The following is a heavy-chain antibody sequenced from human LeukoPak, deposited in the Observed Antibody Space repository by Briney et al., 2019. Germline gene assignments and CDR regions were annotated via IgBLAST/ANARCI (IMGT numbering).Heavy chain of an antibody. J-gene: IGHJ4*02. CDR3: AKASNCGSYYGVIIDY. D-gene: IGHD1-26*01. Sequence: PGGSLRLSCAASGFTFSTYGMHWVRQAPGKGLEWVAVISYDGSNKYYTDSVKGRFTISRDNSKNTLYLQMNSLRAEDTAVYYCAKASNCGSYYGVIIDYWGQGTLVTVSS. V-gene: IGHV3-30*18. CDR2: ISYDGSNK. CDR1: GFTFSTYG.